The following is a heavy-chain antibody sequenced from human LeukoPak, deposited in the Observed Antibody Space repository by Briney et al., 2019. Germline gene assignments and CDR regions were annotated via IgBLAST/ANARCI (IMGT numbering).Heavy chain of an antibody. Sequence: ASVTVSCKASGYTFTGYYMHWVGQAPGQGLGWMGWINPNSGGTNYAQKLQGRVTMTRDTSISTAYMELSRLRSDDTAVYYCARDRTRTGYSSGWYHDYWGQGTLVTVSS. CDR3: ARDRTRTGYSSGWYHDY. CDR1: GYTFTGYY. D-gene: IGHD6-19*01. J-gene: IGHJ4*02. CDR2: INPNSGGT. V-gene: IGHV1-2*02.